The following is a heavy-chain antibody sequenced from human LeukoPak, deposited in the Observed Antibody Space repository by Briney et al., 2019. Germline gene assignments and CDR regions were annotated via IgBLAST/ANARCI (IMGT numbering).Heavy chain of an antibody. D-gene: IGHD5-18*01. CDR3: AKWSTAMVIYYFDC. CDR2: ISDSGDGT. CDR1: GFSFSTYA. V-gene: IGHV3-23*01. J-gene: IGHJ4*02. Sequence: PGGSLRLSCAASGFSFSTYAMIWVRQAPGKGLEWVSGISDSGDGTYYADSVKGRFTTSRDNSKNTLYLQMNSLRAEDTAVYYCAKWSTAMVIYYFDCWGQGTLVTVSS.